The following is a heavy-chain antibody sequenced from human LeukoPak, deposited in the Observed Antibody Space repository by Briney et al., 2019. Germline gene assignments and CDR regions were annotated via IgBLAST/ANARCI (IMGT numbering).Heavy chain of an antibody. D-gene: IGHD1-26*01. V-gene: IGHV3-33*01. CDR2: IWYDGSNK. Sequence: GGSLRLSCAASGFTFSSYGMHWVRQAPGKGLEWVAVIWYDGSNKYYADSVKGRFTISRDDSKNTLYLEMNSLKTEDTAVYYCTTDEWELLPFGYWGQGTLVTVSS. CDR3: TTDEWELLPFGY. J-gene: IGHJ4*02. CDR1: GFTFSSYG.